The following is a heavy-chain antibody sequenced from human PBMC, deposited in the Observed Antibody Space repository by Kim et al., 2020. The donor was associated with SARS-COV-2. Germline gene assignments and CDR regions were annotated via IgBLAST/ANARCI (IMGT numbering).Heavy chain of an antibody. CDR3: AKDAGGYSGMDV. V-gene: IGHV3-43*01. D-gene: IGHD6-25*01. CDR2: T. J-gene: IGHJ6*02. Sequence: TYYADSVRGRFTISRDNNKNSLYLQMNSLRTEDSALYYCAKDAGGYSGMDVWGQGTTVTVSS.